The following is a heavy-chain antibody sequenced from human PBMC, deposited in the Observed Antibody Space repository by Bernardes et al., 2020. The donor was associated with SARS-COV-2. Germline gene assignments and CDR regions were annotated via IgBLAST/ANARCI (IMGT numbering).Heavy chain of an antibody. CDR3: TRGLELELITWFDY. CDR1: GLTRTGPA. Sequence: GGSLRLSCTESGLTRTGPALHWVRQAPGEGPEWVPAISIDGSIKYYTDSVKGRFTISRDNSKNTLYLLMNSLRTDDTAVYYCTRGLELELITWFDYWGQGTLVTVSS. J-gene: IGHJ4*02. D-gene: IGHD1-7*01. CDR2: ISIDGSIK. V-gene: IGHV3-30-3*01.